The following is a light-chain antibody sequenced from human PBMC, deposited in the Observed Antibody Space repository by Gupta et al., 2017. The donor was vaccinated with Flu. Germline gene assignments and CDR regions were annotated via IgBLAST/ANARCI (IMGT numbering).Light chain of an antibody. CDR2: SNN. V-gene: IGLV1-44*01. CDR1: GFQLGNKP. J-gene: IGLJ1*01. Sequence: RQNVSFSGTGFQLGNKPVYWYQQNPGPPPKLLIYSNNNRPSGVPARFFGSKSGTSASLAISGLQPEEEADYYCAAWDDSLNAWVFGAGTKLTVL. CDR3: AAWDDSLNAWV.